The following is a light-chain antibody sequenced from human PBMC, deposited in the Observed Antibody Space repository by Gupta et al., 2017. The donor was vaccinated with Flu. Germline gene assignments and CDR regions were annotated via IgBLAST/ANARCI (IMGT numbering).Light chain of an antibody. CDR1: ALSKQY. Sequence: SYELTQPPSVSVSPGQTARNTCSGDALSKQYAYWYQQKPGQAPVVVIYKDSERPSGIPERFSGSSSGTIVTLTISGVQAEDEADYYCQSADSSGTYLVVFGGGTKLTVL. J-gene: IGLJ2*01. CDR3: QSADSSGTYLVV. CDR2: KDS. V-gene: IGLV3-25*02.